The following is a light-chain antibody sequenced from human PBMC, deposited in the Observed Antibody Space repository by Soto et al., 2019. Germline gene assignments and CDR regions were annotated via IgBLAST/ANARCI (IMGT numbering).Light chain of an antibody. CDR2: TNG. CDR3: QSYDSGLSGSV. J-gene: IGLJ3*02. CDR1: SSNIGAGYD. Sequence: QPVLTQPPSVSGAPGQRVTISCTGTSSNIGAGYDVNWYQHLPGAAPKLLIYTNGNRPSGVPDRFSGSKSGTSASLAITGLQAEDEADYYCQSYDSGLSGSVFGGGTKLTV. V-gene: IGLV1-40*01.